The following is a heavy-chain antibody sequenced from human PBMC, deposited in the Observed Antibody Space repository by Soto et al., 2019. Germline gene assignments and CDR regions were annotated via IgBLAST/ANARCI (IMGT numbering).Heavy chain of an antibody. CDR2: INSDGSST. CDR1: GFTFSSYW. CDR3: ARDSRFNYYDSSGDAAFDI. D-gene: IGHD3-22*01. J-gene: IGHJ3*02. Sequence: GGSLRLSCAASGFTFSSYWMHWVRQAPGKGLVWVSRINSDGSSTSYADSVKGRFTISRDNAKNTLYLQMNSLGAEDTAVYYCARDSRFNYYDSSGDAAFDIWGQGTMVTVSS. V-gene: IGHV3-74*01.